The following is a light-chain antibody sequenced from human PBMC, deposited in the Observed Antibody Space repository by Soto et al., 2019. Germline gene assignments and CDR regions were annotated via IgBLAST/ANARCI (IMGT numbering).Light chain of an antibody. CDR2: EVS. CDR3: SSYAGSNNLV. J-gene: IGLJ2*01. CDR1: SSDVGGYNY. V-gene: IGLV2-8*01. Sequence: QSALTQPPSASGSPGQSVTISCTGTSSDVGGYNYVSWYQQHPGKAPKLMIYEVSKRPSGVPDRVSGSKSGNTASLTVSGLHAEDEADYYCSSYAGSNNLVFGGGTKVTVL.